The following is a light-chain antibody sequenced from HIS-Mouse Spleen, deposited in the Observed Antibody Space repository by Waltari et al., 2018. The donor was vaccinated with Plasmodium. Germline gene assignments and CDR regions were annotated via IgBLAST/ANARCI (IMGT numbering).Light chain of an antibody. CDR2: WAS. V-gene: IGKV4-1*01. CDR3: QQYYSTPYT. Sequence: DIVMTQSPDSLAVSLGERATINCKSSQGVLYSSNNKNYLAWYQQKPGQPPKLLIDWASTREAGVPDRFSGSGSGTDFTLTISSLQAEDVAVYYCQQYYSTPYTFGQGTKLEIK. CDR1: QGVLYSSNNKNY. J-gene: IGKJ2*01.